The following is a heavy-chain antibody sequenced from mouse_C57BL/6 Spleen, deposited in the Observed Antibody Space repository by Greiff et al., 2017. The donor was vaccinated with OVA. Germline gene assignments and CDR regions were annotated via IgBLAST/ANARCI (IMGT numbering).Heavy chain of an antibody. Sequence: QVQLKESGPELVKPGASVKLSCKASGYTFTSYDINWVKQRPGKGLEWIGWIYPRDGSTKYNEKFKGKATLPVDTSSSTADMERHSLTSEDSAVYFCARAGELGYFDVWGTGTTVTVSS. CDR3: ARAGELGYFDV. J-gene: IGHJ1*03. V-gene: IGHV1-85*01. CDR1: GYTFTSYD. D-gene: IGHD4-1*01. CDR2: IYPRDGST.